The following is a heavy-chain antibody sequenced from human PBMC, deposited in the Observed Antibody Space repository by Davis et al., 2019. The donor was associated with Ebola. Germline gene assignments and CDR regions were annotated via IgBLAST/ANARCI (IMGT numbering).Heavy chain of an antibody. J-gene: IGHJ5*01. V-gene: IGHV3-53*01. D-gene: IGHD2-15*01. Sequence: GGSLRLSCAVSGFTVSYNYMSWVRQAPGKGLEWVSAIYSGGSTYYADSVKGRFTISRDNSKNTVYLQMNSLRAEDTAVYYCASLYCSRGTCHFDSWGQGVLVTVSS. CDR1: GFTVSYNY. CDR2: IYSGGST. CDR3: ASLYCSRGTCHFDS.